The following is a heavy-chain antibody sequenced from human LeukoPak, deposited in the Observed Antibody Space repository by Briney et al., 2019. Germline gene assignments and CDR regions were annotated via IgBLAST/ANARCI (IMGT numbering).Heavy chain of an antibody. CDR1: GFTFSSYA. D-gene: IGHD2-2*01. CDR2: ISGGGGST. CDR3: AREDIVVVPAAIRGYYGMDV. Sequence: GGSLRLSCAASGFTFSSYAMSWVRQAPGKGLEWVSAISGGGGSTYYADSVKGRFTISRDNSKNTLYLQMNSLRAEDTAVYYCAREDIVVVPAAIRGYYGMDVWGQGTTVTVSS. V-gene: IGHV3-23*01. J-gene: IGHJ6*02.